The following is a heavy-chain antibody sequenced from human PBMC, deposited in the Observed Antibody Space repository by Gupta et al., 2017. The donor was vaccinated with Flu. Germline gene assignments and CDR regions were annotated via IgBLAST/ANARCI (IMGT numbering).Heavy chain of an antibody. CDR2: IWYDESNK. CDR3: ARFGSAGSFYNSPTSY. Sequence: QVQLVESGGGVVQPGTSLRLSCTASGFTFKDYGIHWVRQAPGKGLEWVAIIWYDESNKFYADSVKGRFTVSRDNAKNILYLQMNSLRPEDTARYYCARFGSAGSFYNSPTSYWGQGALVTVSS. D-gene: IGHD2-2*02. V-gene: IGHV3-33*01. J-gene: IGHJ4*02. CDR1: GFTFKDYG.